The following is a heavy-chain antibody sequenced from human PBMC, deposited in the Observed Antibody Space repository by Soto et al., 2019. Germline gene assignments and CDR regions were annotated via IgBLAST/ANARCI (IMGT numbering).Heavy chain of an antibody. D-gene: IGHD3-22*01. Sequence: GGSLRLSGAASGFTVRSYGMHWVRQAPGKGLEWVAVISYDGSNKYYADSVKGRFTISRDNSKNTLYLQMNSLRAEDTAVYYCAKVVTTRSGYFDYWGQGTLVTVSS. J-gene: IGHJ4*02. CDR3: AKVVTTRSGYFDY. CDR2: ISYDGSNK. CDR1: GFTVRSYG. V-gene: IGHV3-30*18.